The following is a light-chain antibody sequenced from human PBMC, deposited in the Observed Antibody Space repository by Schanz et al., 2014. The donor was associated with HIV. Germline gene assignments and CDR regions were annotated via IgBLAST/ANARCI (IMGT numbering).Light chain of an antibody. CDR2: SNN. CDR1: SSNTGSNT. CDR3: AAWDDSLNGWV. J-gene: IGLJ3*02. Sequence: QSVLTQPPSASGTPGQRVTISCSGSSSNTGSNTVNWYQQLPGTAPKLLIYSNNQRPSGVPDRFSGSKSGTSASLAISGLQSEGEADYYCAAWDDSLNGWVFGGGTKLTVL. V-gene: IGLV1-44*01.